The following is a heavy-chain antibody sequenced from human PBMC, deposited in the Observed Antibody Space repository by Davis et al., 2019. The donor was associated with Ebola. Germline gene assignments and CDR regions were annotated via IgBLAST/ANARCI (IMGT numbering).Heavy chain of an antibody. J-gene: IGHJ4*02. CDR2: ISGDSLYT. D-gene: IGHD1-26*01. V-gene: IGHV3-11*03. CDR1: GFTFTDYY. CDR3: ARKSTSSPFDY. Sequence: PGGSLRLSCAASGFTFTDYYMGWIRQAPGKGLEWVSYISGDSLYTNYADSVRGRFTISRDTSKNTLYLQMNSLRAEDTAVYYCARKSTSSPFDYWGQGTLVTVSS.